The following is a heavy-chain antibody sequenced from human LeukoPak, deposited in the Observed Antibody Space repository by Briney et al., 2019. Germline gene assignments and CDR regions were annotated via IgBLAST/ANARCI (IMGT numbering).Heavy chain of an antibody. Sequence: PGGSLRLSCAASGFTVSSNYMSWVRQAPGKGLEWVSVIYSGGSTYYADSVKGRFTISRHNSKNTLYLQMNSLRAEDTAVYYCARDDRVVGVSKKLDYWGQGTLVTVSS. CDR2: IYSGGST. CDR1: GFTVSSNY. D-gene: IGHD1-26*01. J-gene: IGHJ4*02. V-gene: IGHV3-53*04. CDR3: ARDDRVVGVSKKLDY.